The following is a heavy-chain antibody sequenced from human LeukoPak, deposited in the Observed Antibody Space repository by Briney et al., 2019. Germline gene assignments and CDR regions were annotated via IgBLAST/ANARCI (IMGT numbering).Heavy chain of an antibody. Sequence: SETLSLTCTASGGSISSYYWSWIRQPPGKGLEWIGYIYYSGTTNYNPSLKSRVTISVDTSKNQFSLKLSSVTAADTAVYYCARDSSGWYATSSRMVYYGMDVWGQGTTVTVSS. J-gene: IGHJ6*02. CDR3: ARDSSGWYATSSRMVYYGMDV. CDR2: IYYSGTT. D-gene: IGHD6-19*01. CDR1: GGSISSYY. V-gene: IGHV4-59*01.